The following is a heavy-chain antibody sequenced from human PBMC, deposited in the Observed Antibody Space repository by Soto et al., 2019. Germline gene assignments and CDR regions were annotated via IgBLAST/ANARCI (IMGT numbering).Heavy chain of an antibody. CDR1: GRSITSYY. CDR3: ARTYDSNGYANEFDS. CDR2: IYDNGIT. Sequence: QVVLQESGPGLVKPSETLSLTCSVSGRSITSYYRSWVRQPPGKGLEWMGYIYDNGITSQNPSLKSRVTMSADTSQNQFSLKLTSVTGADTAVYYCARTYDSNGYANEFDSWGQGILVTVTS. J-gene: IGHJ4*02. V-gene: IGHV4-59*12. D-gene: IGHD3-22*01.